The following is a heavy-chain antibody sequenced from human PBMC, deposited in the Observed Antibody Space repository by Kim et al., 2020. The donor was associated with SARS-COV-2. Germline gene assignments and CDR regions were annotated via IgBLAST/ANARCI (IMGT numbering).Heavy chain of an antibody. V-gene: IGHV3-48*03. J-gene: IGHJ4*02. Sequence: GGSLRLSCAASGFTFSSYEMNWVRQAPGKGLEWVSYISSSGSTIYYADSVKGRFTISRDNAKNSLYLQMNSLRAEDTAVYYCAGTPIPYCGGDCYSGYWGQGTLVTVSS. CDR1: GFTFSSYE. CDR2: ISSSGSTI. CDR3: AGTPIPYCGGDCYSGY. D-gene: IGHD2-21*02.